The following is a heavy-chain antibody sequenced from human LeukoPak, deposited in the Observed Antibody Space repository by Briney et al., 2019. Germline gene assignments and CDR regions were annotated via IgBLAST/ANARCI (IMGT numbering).Heavy chain of an antibody. J-gene: IGHJ4*02. V-gene: IGHV4-39*01. Sequence: SETLSLTCTVSGGSISTSAYYWGWIRQPPGKGLEWIGSFYSSGTTYYNPSLKSRLTIYVDTAKNQFSLNLSSVIAADTAVYYCARQSGGTYLDFDYWGRGILVTVSS. D-gene: IGHD1-26*01. CDR2: FYSSGTT. CDR3: ARQSGGTYLDFDY. CDR1: GGSISTSAYY.